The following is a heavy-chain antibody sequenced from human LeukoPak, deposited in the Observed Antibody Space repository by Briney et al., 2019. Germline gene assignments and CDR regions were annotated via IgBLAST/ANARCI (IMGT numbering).Heavy chain of an antibody. Sequence: SETLSLTCTVSGYSISSGYYWGWIRQPPGKGLEWIGSIYHSGSTYYNPSLKSRVTISVDTSKNQFSLKLSSVTAADTAVYYCARRGAEAFDIWGQGTMVTVSS. J-gene: IGHJ3*02. CDR2: IYHSGST. CDR3: ARRGAEAFDI. CDR1: GYSISSGYY. V-gene: IGHV4-38-2*02. D-gene: IGHD3-10*01.